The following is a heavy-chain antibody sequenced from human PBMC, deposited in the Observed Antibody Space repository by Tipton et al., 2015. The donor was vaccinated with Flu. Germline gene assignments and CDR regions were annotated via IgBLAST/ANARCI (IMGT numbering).Heavy chain of an antibody. D-gene: IGHD3-10*01. V-gene: IGHV4-61*02. Sequence: LRLSCTVSGGSINTGFYYWSWIRKPVGKGLEWIGRIYTTGSTSYTPSLTSRVTISLDTSKNEFSLELNSVTAADTAVYYCARSTYYYGSGSADYWGQGTLVTVSS. CDR1: GGSINTGFYY. J-gene: IGHJ4*02. CDR2: IYTTGST. CDR3: ARSTYYYGSGSADY.